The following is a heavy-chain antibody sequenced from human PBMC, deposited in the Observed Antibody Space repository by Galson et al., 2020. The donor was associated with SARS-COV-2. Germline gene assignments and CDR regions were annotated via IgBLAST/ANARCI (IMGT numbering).Heavy chain of an antibody. V-gene: IGHV4-59*01. J-gene: IGHJ4*02. CDR3: AARWLLRGYFDY. CDR2: IFLSGYT. D-gene: IGHD1-26*01. CDR1: GGSISDYY. Sequence: SETLSLTCPVSGGSISDYYSSWIRQPPGKVLEWIGNIFLSGYTKYNPSLDSRVTISLNRSKNQFSLKVTSVTAADTAVYYCAARWLLRGYFDYWGQGALVTVSS.